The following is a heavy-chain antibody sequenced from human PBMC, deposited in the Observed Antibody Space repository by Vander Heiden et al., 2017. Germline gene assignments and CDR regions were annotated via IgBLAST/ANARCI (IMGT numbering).Heavy chain of an antibody. V-gene: IGHV1-18*01. D-gene: IGHD2-15*01. J-gene: IGHJ6*02. CDR2: ISAHNGNT. Sequence: QVQLVQSGAEVQKPGASVKVSCKASGYTFTSYGITWVRRAPGQGLEWMGWISAHNGNTNYEQKVQGRDTMTTDTSTSTAYMELRSLRSDDTAVYYCAKTYCSGDNCGYYYGMDVWGQGTTVTVSS. CDR1: GYTFTSYG. CDR3: AKTYCSGDNCGYYYGMDV.